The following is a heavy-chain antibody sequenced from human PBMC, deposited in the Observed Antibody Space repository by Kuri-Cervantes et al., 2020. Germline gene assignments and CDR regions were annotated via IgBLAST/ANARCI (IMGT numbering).Heavy chain of an antibody. D-gene: IGHD3-10*01. CDR3: ARYGSGSYYNGFDDAFDI. V-gene: IGHV4-34*01. Sequence: SETLSLTCAVYGGSFSGYYWSWIRQPPGKGLEWIGEINHSGSTNYNPSLKSRVTISVDTSKNQFSLKLSSVTAADTAVYYCARYGSGSYYNGFDDAFDIWGQGTMVTVSS. CDR1: GGSFSGYY. J-gene: IGHJ3*02. CDR2: INHSGST.